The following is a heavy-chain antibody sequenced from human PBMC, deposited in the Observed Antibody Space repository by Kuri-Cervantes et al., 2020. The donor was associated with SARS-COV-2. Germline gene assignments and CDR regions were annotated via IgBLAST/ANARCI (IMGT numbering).Heavy chain of an antibody. V-gene: IGHV4-59*01. Sequence: SETLSLTCTVSGGSISSYYRSWIRQPPGKGLEWIGYIYYSGSTNYNPSLKSRVTISVDTSKNQFSLKLSSVTAADTAVYYCARHTYIQASYYYYGMDVWGQGTTVTVSS. CDR2: IYYSGST. CDR3: ARHTYIQASYYYYGMDV. J-gene: IGHJ6*02. D-gene: IGHD1-26*01. CDR1: GGSISSYY.